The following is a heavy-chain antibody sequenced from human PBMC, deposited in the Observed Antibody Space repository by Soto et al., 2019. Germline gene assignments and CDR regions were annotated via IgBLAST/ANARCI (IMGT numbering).Heavy chain of an antibody. CDR1: GDSTGNYY. D-gene: IGHD4-4*01. CDR3: AREADYTFDY. J-gene: IGHJ4*02. CDR2: ISNSGST. Sequence: SETLSLTCTVSGDSTGNYYWSFFRQPPGKALEWIAYISNSGSTNYNPSLKSRVTISVDTSKNQISLRLSSVTAADTAVYFCAREADYTFDYWGQGTLVTVSS. V-gene: IGHV4-59*01.